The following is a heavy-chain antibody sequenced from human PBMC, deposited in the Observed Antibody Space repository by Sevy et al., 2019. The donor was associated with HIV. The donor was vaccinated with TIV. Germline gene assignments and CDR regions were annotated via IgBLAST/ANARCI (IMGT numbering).Heavy chain of an antibody. J-gene: IGHJ3*02. CDR3: ARIGNYYDSSGYYKINAFDI. CDR2: MNPNSGNT. Sequence: ASVKVSCKASGYTFTSYDINWVRQATGQGLEWMGWMNPNSGNTGYAQKFQGRVTMTRNTSISTAYMELSSLRSEDTAVYYCARIGNYYDSSGYYKINAFDIWGQGTMVTVSS. D-gene: IGHD3-22*01. V-gene: IGHV1-8*01. CDR1: GYTFTSYD.